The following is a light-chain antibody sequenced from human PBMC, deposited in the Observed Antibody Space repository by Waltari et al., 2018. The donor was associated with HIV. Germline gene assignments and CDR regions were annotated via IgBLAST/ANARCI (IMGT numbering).Light chain of an antibody. J-gene: IGLJ2*01. Sequence: SYELTQPPSVSVSPGQTARITCSGDVLPNQYTFWYQQKSGQAPVLVVYKDSERPAGIPERFSGSSSGTTVTLFIDGVQAEDEADYYCQAADSTGSYYVFGRGTRLTVL. V-gene: IGLV3-25*03. CDR2: KDS. CDR3: QAADSTGSYYV. CDR1: VLPNQY.